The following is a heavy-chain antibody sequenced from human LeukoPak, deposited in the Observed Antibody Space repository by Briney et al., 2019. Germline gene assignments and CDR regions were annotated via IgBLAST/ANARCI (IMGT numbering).Heavy chain of an antibody. D-gene: IGHD4-17*01. Sequence: AETLSLSCAVYGGSFSGYDWRWIRQPPGKGLEWVGEINHSGSTNYNPSPKSRVPISVDTSKTQFSLKLSSVTAADTAVYYCARMYGREDYWGQGTLVTVSS. CDR2: INHSGST. CDR3: ARMYGREDY. CDR1: GGSFSGYD. J-gene: IGHJ4*02. V-gene: IGHV4-34*01.